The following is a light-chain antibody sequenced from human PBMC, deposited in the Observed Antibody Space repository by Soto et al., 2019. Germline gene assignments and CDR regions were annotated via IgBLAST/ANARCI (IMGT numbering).Light chain of an antibody. V-gene: IGLV2-14*01. Sequence: QSVLTQPAAVSGSTGQSITISCNGTNSDVGAYNYVSWYQQHPDKVPKLIIHDVSNRPSGVSNRFSGSKSDKTASLTISGLQAEDEADYYCSSYTRSRTVVFGGGTKVTVL. CDR1: NSDVGAYNY. CDR2: DVS. J-gene: IGLJ2*01. CDR3: SSYTRSRTVV.